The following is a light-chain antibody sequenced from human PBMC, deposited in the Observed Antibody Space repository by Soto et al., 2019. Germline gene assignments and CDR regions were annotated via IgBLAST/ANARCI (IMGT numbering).Light chain of an antibody. CDR2: YDS. CDR3: QVWEATGDQVV. Sequence: SYELTQPPSVSVAPGATDRISGGGNNVGSRSVHWYQQKPGQAPFLVIYYDSDRPSGIPERFSGSNSGNTATLIISRVEAGDEADYYCQVWEATGDQVVFGGGTKLTVL. J-gene: IGLJ2*01. V-gene: IGLV3-21*01. CDR1: NVGSRS.